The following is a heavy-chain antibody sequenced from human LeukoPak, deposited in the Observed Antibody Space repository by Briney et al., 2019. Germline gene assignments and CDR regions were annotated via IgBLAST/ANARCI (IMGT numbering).Heavy chain of an antibody. V-gene: IGHV4-34*01. CDR2: IDHSGST. Sequence: SETLSLTCAVYGGSFSGYYWSWIRQPPGKGLEWIGEIDHSGSTNYDPSLKSRVTISVDTSKNQFSLKLSSVTAADTAVYYCARGRKTAYYYYGMDVWGQGTTVTVSS. CDR1: GGSFSGYY. CDR3: ARGRKTAYYYYGMDV. J-gene: IGHJ6*02.